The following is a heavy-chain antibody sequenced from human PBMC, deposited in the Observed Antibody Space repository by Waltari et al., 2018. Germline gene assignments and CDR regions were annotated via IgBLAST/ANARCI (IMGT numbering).Heavy chain of an antibody. V-gene: IGHV1-3*01. CDR3: ALCIAARLGYYFDY. D-gene: IGHD6-6*01. CDR1: GYTFTSYA. J-gene: IGHJ4*02. Sequence: QVQLVQSGAEVKKPGASVKVSCKASGYTFTSYAMHWVRQAPGQRLEWMGWINAGNGNTKYSQKFQGRVTITRDTSASTAYMELSSLRSEDTAVYYCALCIAARLGYYFDYWGQGTLVTVSS. CDR2: INAGNGNT.